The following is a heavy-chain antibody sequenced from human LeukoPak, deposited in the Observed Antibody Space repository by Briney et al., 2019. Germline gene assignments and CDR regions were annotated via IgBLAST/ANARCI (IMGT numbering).Heavy chain of an antibody. CDR3: ARGLSGYHYRNYYFDY. J-gene: IGHJ4*02. CDR1: GGSISSYY. D-gene: IGHD3-22*01. Sequence: SETLSLTCTVSGGSISSYYWSWIRQPPGKGLEWIGYIYYSGSTNYNPSLKSRVTISVDTSKNQFSLKLSSVTAADTAVYYCARGLSGYHYRNYYFDYWGQGTLVTVSS. V-gene: IGHV4-59*01. CDR2: IYYSGST.